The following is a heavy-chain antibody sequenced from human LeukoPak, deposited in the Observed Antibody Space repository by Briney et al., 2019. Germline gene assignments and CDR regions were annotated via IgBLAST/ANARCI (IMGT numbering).Heavy chain of an antibody. Sequence: GSSVKVSCKACGGTFSSYAISWVRQAPGQGLESMGGIIPIFGTANYAQKFQGRVTITTDESTSTAYMQLSSLRSEDTAVYYCARGGPYYYDSSGYQPFDYWGQGTLVTVSS. J-gene: IGHJ4*02. CDR2: IIPIFGTA. CDR1: GGTFSSYA. D-gene: IGHD3-22*01. CDR3: ARGGPYYYDSSGYQPFDY. V-gene: IGHV1-69*05.